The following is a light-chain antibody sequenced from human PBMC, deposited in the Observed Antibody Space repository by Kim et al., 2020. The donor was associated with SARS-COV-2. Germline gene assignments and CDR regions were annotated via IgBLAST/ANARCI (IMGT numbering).Light chain of an antibody. CDR1: SSDVGAYKY. CDR2: DVS. J-gene: IGLJ1*01. V-gene: IGLV2-14*01. CDR3: SSYARSSSYV. Sequence: QYALTQPASVSGSPGQSITISCTGTSSDVGAYKYVSWYQQHPGKAPELMIFDVSERPSGISNRFSGSKSGNTASLTISGLQAEDEADYYCSSYARSSSYVFGTGTKVTVL.